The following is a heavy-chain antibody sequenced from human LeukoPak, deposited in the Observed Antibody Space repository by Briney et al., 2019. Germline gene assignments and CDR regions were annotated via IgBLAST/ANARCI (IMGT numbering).Heavy chain of an antibody. J-gene: IGHJ4*02. CDR2: INPNSGGT. D-gene: IGHD1-1*01. Sequence: ASVKVSCKASGYTFTGYYMHWVRQAPGQGLEWMGWINPNSGGTNYAQKFQGRVTMTRDTSISTAYMELSRLRSDDTALYYCARVGATGTTSPFDYGAQATLVTVPS. V-gene: IGHV1-2*02. CDR3: ARVGATGTTSPFDY. CDR1: GYTFTGYY.